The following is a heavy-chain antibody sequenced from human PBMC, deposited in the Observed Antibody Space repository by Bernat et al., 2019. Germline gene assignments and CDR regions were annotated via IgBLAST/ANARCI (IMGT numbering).Heavy chain of an antibody. CDR1: GDSVSSNSVG. CDR2: TYYRSKWYN. CDR3: ARGLNYALDV. D-gene: IGHD2-2*01. J-gene: IGHJ6*02. V-gene: IGHV6-1*01. Sequence: QVQLQLSGPGLLKPSQTLSLTCAISGDSVSSNSVGWNWIRQSPSRGLEWLGTTYYRSKWYNDYALSVKGRITFNAETSKNQFFLQLNSVTPEDTAVYYCARGLNYALDVWGQGTTVTVSS.